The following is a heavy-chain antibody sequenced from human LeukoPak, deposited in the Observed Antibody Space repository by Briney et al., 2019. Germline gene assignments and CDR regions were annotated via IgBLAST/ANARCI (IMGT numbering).Heavy chain of an antibody. Sequence: GGSLRLSCAASGFTFSNYWMTWVRQAPGKGLEWVANIKRDETNKYYVDSVEGGFIISRDNTKNSLYLQMNSLRAEDTAVYYCARDSNPQSSGYYFDAFDMWGQGTMVTVSS. CDR2: IKRDETNK. D-gene: IGHD3-22*01. CDR1: GFTFSNYW. J-gene: IGHJ3*02. V-gene: IGHV3-7*01. CDR3: ARDSNPQSSGYYFDAFDM.